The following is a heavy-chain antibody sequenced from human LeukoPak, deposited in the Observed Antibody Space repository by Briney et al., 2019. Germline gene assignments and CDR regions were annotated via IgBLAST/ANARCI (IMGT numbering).Heavy chain of an antibody. CDR1: GFTFNSYA. J-gene: IGHJ4*02. CDR2: ISGSGSTT. V-gene: IGHV3-23*01. D-gene: IGHD5-24*01. CDR3: AKGKGFMATVSFDY. Sequence: GGSLRLSCPASGFTFNSYAMTWVRQAPGKGLEWVSGISGSGSTTYYADSVKGRFTISRDNSKNTLYLQMNSLRAEDTAAYYCAKGKGFMATVSFDYWGQGTLVTVSS.